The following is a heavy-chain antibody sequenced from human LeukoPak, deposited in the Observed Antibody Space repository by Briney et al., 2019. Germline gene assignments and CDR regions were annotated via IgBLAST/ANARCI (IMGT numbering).Heavy chain of an antibody. J-gene: IGHJ6*02. V-gene: IGHV3-15*01. CDR3: TTWVRWLPKLGNYYYGMDV. CDR2: IKCKHDGRIR. Sequence: GGSLRLSCAASGCTFSNAWMSWVLQTPGKGLEWVGSIKCKHDGRIRDYAASVEGRFTISRDDSKNTLYLQMNSLKTEDTAVYYCTTWVRWLPKLGNYYYGMDVWGQGTTVTVSS. D-gene: IGHD3-10*01. CDR1: GCTFSNAW.